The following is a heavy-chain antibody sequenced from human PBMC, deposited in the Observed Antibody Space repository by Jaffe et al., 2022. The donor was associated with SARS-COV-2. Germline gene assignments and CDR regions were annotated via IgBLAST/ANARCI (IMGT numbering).Heavy chain of an antibody. CDR3: AGPIGEGSGSYGYFDY. J-gene: IGHJ4*02. D-gene: IGHD3-10*01. CDR2: IYYSGST. V-gene: IGHV4-39*01. Sequence: QLQLQESGPGLVKPSETLSLTCTVSGGSISSSSYYWGWIRQPPGKGLEWIGSIYYSGSTYYNPSLKSRVTISVDTSKNQFSLKLSSVTAADTAVYYCAGPIGEGSGSYGYFDYWGQGTLVTVSS. CDR1: GGSISSSSYY.